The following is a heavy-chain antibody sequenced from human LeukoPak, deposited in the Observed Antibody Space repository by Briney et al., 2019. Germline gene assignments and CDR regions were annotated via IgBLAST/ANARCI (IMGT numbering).Heavy chain of an antibody. CDR1: GFTFSNYA. J-gene: IGHJ4*02. V-gene: IGHV3-30-3*01. CDR2: ISYDGSNK. Sequence: GGSLRLSCVASGFTFSNYALHWARQAPGKGLEWVAVISYDGSNKYYADSVKGRFTISRDNSKNTLYLQMNSLRAEDTAVYYCARDQARGGTWNDFHYWGQGTLVTVSS. CDR3: ARDQARGGTWNDFHY. D-gene: IGHD1-1*01.